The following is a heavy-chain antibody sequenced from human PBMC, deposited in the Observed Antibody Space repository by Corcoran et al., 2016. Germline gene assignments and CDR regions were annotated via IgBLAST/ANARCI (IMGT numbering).Heavy chain of an antibody. V-gene: IGHV1-46*01. D-gene: IGHD3-3*01. J-gene: IGHJ6*02. CDR2: INPSGGST. CDR1: GYTFTSYY. Sequence: QVQLVQSGAEVKKPGASVKVSCKASGYTFTSYYMHWVRQAPGQGLEWMGIINPSGGSTSYAQKFQGRVTMTRDTSTSTVYMELSSLRSEDTAVYYCVREADVLRFLEWLPNLFYYYYGMDVWGQGTTVTVSS. CDR3: VREADVLRFLEWLPNLFYYYYGMDV.